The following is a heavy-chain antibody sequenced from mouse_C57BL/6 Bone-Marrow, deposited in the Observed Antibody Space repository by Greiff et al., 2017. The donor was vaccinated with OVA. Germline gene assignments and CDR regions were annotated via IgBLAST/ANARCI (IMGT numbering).Heavy chain of an antibody. Sequence: QVQLQQSGAELVRPGASVTLSCKASGYTFTDYEMHWVKQTPVHGLEWIGAIDPETGGTAYNQKFKGKAILTADKSSSTAYMELRSLTSEDSAVYYCTRFEPRVIYYGSLDYWGQGTTLTGSS. CDR1: GYTFTDYE. CDR2: IDPETGGT. J-gene: IGHJ2*01. CDR3: TRFEPRVIYYGSLDY. V-gene: IGHV1-15*01. D-gene: IGHD1-1*01.